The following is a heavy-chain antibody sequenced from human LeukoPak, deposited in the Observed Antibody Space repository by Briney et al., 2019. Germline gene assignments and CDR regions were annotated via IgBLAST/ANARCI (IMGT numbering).Heavy chain of an antibody. CDR1: GGSFSGYY. V-gene: IGHV4-34*01. CDR3: ARIYCSGGSCYRNWFDP. D-gene: IGHD2-15*01. CDR2: INHSGST. Sequence: KTSETLSLTCAVYGGSFSGYYWSWIRQPPGKGLEWIGEINHSGSTNYNPSLKSRVTISVDTSKNQFSLKLSSVTAADTAVYYCARIYCSGGSCYRNWFDPWGQGTLVTVSS. J-gene: IGHJ5*02.